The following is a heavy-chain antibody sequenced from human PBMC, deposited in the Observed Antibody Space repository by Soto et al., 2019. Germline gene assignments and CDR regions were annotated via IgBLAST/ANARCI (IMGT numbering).Heavy chain of an antibody. CDR3: ARAPKSVVPAVHFDY. Sequence: EVQLVESGGGLVQPGGSLRLSCAASGFTFSSYSMNWVRQAPGKGLEWVSYISSSSSTIYYADSVKGRFTISRDNAKKSLYLQMNSLRDEDTAVYYCARAPKSVVPAVHFDYWGQGTLVTVSS. V-gene: IGHV3-48*02. CDR2: ISSSSSTI. D-gene: IGHD2-2*01. J-gene: IGHJ4*02. CDR1: GFTFSSYS.